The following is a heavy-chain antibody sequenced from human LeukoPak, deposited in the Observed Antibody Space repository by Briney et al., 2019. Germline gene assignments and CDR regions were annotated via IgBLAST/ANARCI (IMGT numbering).Heavy chain of an antibody. CDR1: GFTFSSYS. CDR3: ARDLGSGWYGDY. J-gene: IGHJ4*02. D-gene: IGHD6-19*01. V-gene: IGHV3-7*01. Sequence: GGSLRLSCAASGFTFSSYSMNWIRQAPGKGLEWVANIKQDGSEKYYVDSVKGRFTISRDNAKNSLYLQMNSLRAEDTAVYYCARDLGSGWYGDYWGQGTLVTVSS. CDR2: IKQDGSEK.